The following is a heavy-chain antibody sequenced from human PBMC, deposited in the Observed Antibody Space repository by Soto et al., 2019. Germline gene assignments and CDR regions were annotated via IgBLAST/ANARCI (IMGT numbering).Heavy chain of an antibody. CDR3: AGSIFYYGMDV. CDR1: GYSFTNYW. CDR2: IYPGDSDT. Sequence: PGESLKISCTTSGYSFTNYWIGWVRQMPGKGPEWMGIIYPGDSDTRYSPSFQGQVTISADKSTSTAYLLWSSLKASDTAIYFCAGSIFYYGMDVWGKGKTVIVS. J-gene: IGHJ6*04. V-gene: IGHV5-51*01.